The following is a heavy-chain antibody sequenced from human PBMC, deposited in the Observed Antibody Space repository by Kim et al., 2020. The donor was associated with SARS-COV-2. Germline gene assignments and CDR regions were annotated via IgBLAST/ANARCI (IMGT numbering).Heavy chain of an antibody. V-gene: IGHV3-15*01. D-gene: IGHD2-15*01. J-gene: IGHJ4*02. CDR2: TT. Sequence: TTAYAAPVEGRFTISRDDSKKTLYQQMNSLKTEDTAVYYCWVAGLPMPFDYWGQGTLVTVSS. CDR3: WVAGLPMPFDY.